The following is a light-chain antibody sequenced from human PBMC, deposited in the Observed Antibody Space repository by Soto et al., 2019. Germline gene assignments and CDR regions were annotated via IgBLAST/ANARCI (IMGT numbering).Light chain of an antibody. V-gene: IGKV3-20*01. CDR1: QSVSGSY. J-gene: IGKJ4*01. CDR3: QQYGNSLLT. Sequence: VLTQATGTLSLSPGERATLPCRSSQSVSGSYFASCQQPNGRDPRLLIYGASTSTTGIPDRLSGSGSGADLTITISRLEPEDFAVYYCQQYGNSLLTFGGGTKVDIK. CDR2: GAS.